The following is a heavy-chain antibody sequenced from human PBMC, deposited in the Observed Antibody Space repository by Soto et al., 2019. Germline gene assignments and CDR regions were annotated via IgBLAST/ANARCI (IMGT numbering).Heavy chain of an antibody. CDR1: GFTFSGYS. CDR2: ISSSSSYI. J-gene: IGHJ6*02. V-gene: IGHV3-21*01. Sequence: PGGSLRLSCAASGFTFSGYSMNWVRQAPGKGLEWVSSISSSSSYIYYADSVKGRFTISRDNAKNSLYLQMNSLRAEDTAVYYCARVLAYRLGYCSGGSWGPCYYGMDVWGQGTTVTVSS. CDR3: ARVLAYRLGYCSGGSWGPCYYGMDV. D-gene: IGHD2-15*01.